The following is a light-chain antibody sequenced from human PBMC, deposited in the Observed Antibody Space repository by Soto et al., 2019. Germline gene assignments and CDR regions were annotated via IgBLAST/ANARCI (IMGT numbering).Light chain of an antibody. Sequence: QSVLTQPPSASGTPGQRVTISCSGRSSNIGSNYVYWYQQLPGTAPKLLIYYNNQRPSGVPDRFSGSKSGTSASLAISGLRSEDEADYYCATWDDSLSGYVFGTGTTLTVL. V-gene: IGLV1-47*02. CDR1: SSNIGSNY. CDR2: YNN. J-gene: IGLJ1*01. CDR3: ATWDDSLSGYV.